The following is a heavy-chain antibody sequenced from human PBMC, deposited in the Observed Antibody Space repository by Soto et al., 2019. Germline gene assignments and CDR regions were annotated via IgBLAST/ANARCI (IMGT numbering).Heavy chain of an antibody. J-gene: IGHJ4*02. CDR3: ARDRGGLSPARSGGYFDY. V-gene: IGHV3-33*01. CDR2: IWYDGSNK. CDR1: GFTFSSYG. D-gene: IGHD3-16*02. Sequence: GGSLRLSCAASGFTFSSYGMHWVRQAPGKGLEWVAVIWYDGSNKYYADSVKGRFTISRDNSKNTLYLQMNSLRAEDTAVYYCARDRGGLSPARSGGYFDYWGQGTLVTVSS.